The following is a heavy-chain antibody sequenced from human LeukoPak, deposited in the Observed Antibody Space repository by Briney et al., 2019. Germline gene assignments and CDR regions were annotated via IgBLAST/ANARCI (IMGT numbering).Heavy chain of an antibody. J-gene: IGHJ4*02. V-gene: IGHV3-23*01. D-gene: IGHD4-23*01. CDR2: ISGSGGST. CDR3: ARGRGADYGGNSGYFDY. Sequence: PGGSLRLSCAASGFTFSSYAMSWVRQAPGKGLEWVSAISGSGGSTYYADSVKGRFTISRDNSKNTLYLQMNSLRAEDTAVYYCARGRGADYGGNSGYFDYWGQGTLATVSS. CDR1: GFTFSSYA.